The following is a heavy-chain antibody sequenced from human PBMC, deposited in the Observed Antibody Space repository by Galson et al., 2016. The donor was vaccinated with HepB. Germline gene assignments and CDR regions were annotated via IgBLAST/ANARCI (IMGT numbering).Heavy chain of an antibody. CDR3: AREDRYGDYSGVDY. CDR1: GGSISSNNYY. J-gene: IGHJ4*02. D-gene: IGHD4-17*01. Sequence: LSLTCTVSGGSISSNNYYWGWIRQPPGKGLEWIGSIYYSGSTYSNPSLKSRVALSVDTSKNQFSLKLNSVTATDTAVYYCAREDRYGDYSGVDYWGQGTLVTVSS. CDR2: IYYSGST. V-gene: IGHV4-39*07.